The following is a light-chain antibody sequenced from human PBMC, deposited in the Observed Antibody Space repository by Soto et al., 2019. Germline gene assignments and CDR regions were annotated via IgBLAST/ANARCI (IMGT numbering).Light chain of an antibody. J-gene: IGKJ1*01. CDR2: GAS. V-gene: IGKV3-20*01. CDR1: QSVTSNY. CDR3: QQYDSSPT. Sequence: EIVLTQSPGTLSLSPGERATLSCRASQSVTSNYLAWYQQKPGQAPKLLIYGASNRATGIPDRFSGSGSGTDFTLTISRLEPEDFALYYCQQYDSSPTFGQGTRVAIK.